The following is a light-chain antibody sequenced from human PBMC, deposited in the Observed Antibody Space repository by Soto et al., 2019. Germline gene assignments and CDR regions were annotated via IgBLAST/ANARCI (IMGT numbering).Light chain of an antibody. CDR2: DVS. J-gene: IGLJ1*01. V-gene: IGLV2-14*01. Sequence: QSVRTQPASVSGSPGQSSTISCTGTSSDVGGYNYVSWYQQHPGKAPKLMIYDVSNRPSGVSNRFSGSKSGNTASLTISGLQAEDEADYYCSSHTSSSTRVFGTGTKVTVL. CDR3: SSHTSSSTRV. CDR1: SSDVGGYNY.